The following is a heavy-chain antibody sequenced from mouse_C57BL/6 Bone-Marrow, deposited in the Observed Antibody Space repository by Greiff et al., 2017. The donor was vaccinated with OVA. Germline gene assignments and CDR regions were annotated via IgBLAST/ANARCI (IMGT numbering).Heavy chain of an antibody. V-gene: IGHV1-76*01. CDR1: GYTFTDYY. CDR2: IYHGSGNT. D-gene: IGHD2-2*01. CDR3: ARGGYYGYAPYYFDY. Sequence: VKLMESGAELVRPGASVKLSCKASGYTFTDYYITWVKQRPGTGLEWIARIYHGSGNTYYNEKFKGKATLTAEKSSSTAYMQLSSLTSEDSAVYFCARGGYYGYAPYYFDYWGQGTTLTVSS. J-gene: IGHJ2*01.